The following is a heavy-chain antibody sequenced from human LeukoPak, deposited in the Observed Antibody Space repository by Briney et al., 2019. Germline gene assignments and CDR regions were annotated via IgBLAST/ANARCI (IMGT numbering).Heavy chain of an antibody. Sequence: PGGSLRLSCAASGFTFSDYYMSWIRQAPGKGLEWVSYISSSSSYTNYADSVKGRFTISRDNAKNSLYLQMNSLRAEDTAVYYCARSDTPMAPFDYWGQGTLVTVSS. CDR1: GFTFSDYY. J-gene: IGHJ4*02. D-gene: IGHD5-18*01. V-gene: IGHV3-11*06. CDR3: ARSDTPMAPFDY. CDR2: ISSSSSYT.